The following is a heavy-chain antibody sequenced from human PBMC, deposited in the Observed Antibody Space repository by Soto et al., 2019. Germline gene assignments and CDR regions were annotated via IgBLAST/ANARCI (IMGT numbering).Heavy chain of an antibody. CDR1: GGSISSYY. CDR3: ARGRAYYDILTGYYFDY. D-gene: IGHD3-9*01. J-gene: IGHJ4*02. CDR2: IYYSGST. Sequence: SETLSLTCTVSGGSISSYYWSWIRQPPGKGLEWIGYIYYSGSTNYNPSLKSRVTISVDTSKNQFSLKLSSVTAADTAVYYCARGRAYYDILTGYYFDYWGQGTLVTVSS. V-gene: IGHV4-59*01.